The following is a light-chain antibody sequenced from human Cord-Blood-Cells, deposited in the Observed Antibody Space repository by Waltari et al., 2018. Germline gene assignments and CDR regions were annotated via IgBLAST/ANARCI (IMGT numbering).Light chain of an antibody. CDR3: CSYAGSSTFVV. Sequence: QSAMTQPASVSGSPGQSLTISCTGTSSDVGSYNLVYGSQQPPVKAPKLIIYEGSKRPSGVSNRFSGSTSGNTASLTISGLQAEDEADYYCCSYAGSSTFVVFGGGTKLTVL. V-gene: IGLV2-23*01. J-gene: IGLJ2*01. CDR2: EGS. CDR1: SSDVGSYNL.